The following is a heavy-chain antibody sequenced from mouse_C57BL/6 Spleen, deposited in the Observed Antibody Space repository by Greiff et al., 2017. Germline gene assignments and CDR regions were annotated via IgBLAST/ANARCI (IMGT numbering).Heavy chain of an antibody. V-gene: IGHV3-1*01. J-gene: IGHJ3*01. CDR1: GYSITSGYD. D-gene: IGHD2-4*01. CDR3: ARVGNDYDWFAY. Sequence: EVKLQESGPGMVKPSQSLSLTCTVTGYSITSGYDWHWIRHFPGNKLEWMGYISYSGSTNYNPSLKSRISITHDTSKNHFFLKLNSVTTEDTATYYCARVGNDYDWFAYWGQGTLVTVSA. CDR2: ISYSGST.